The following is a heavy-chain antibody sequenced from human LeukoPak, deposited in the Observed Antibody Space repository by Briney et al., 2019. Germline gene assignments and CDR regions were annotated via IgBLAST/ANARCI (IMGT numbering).Heavy chain of an antibody. CDR3: AGQHGGNSGDYYYYYMDV. CDR2: IYPGDSDT. J-gene: IGHJ6*03. V-gene: IGHV5-51*01. CDR1: GYSFTSYW. D-gene: IGHD4-23*01. Sequence: GESLKISCKGSGYSFTSYWIGWGRQLPGKGLEWMGIIYPGDSDTRYSPSFQGQVTISADKSISTAYPQWSSLKASDTAMYYCAGQHGGNSGDYYYYYMDVWGKGTTVTVSS.